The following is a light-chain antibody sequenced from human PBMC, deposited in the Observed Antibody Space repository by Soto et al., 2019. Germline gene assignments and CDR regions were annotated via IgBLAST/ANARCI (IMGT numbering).Light chain of an antibody. CDR1: QEISMW. J-gene: IGKJ5*01. V-gene: IGKV1D-12*01. Sequence: IQMTQSPSFLSASVGDTVTITCRASQEISMWLAWYQQKPGKAPKLLIYSASSLLRWVPSRFTGGGSGTNFTLTISGLQPEDFASYYCQQVHSFPLTFGQGTRLEIK. CDR2: SAS. CDR3: QQVHSFPLT.